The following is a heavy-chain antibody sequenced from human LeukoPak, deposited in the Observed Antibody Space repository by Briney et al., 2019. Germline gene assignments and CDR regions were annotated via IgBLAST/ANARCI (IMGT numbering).Heavy chain of an antibody. V-gene: IGHV3-30*03. J-gene: IGHJ3*02. Sequence: GGSLRLSCAASGFTFSSCGMHWVRQVPGKGLEWVAVISYDGSNKYYAGSVKGRFTISRDNSKNTLYLQMNSLRAEDTAVYYCARATGDPYAFDIWGQGTMVTVSS. CDR2: ISYDGSNK. CDR1: GFTFSSCG. CDR3: ARATGDPYAFDI. D-gene: IGHD7-27*01.